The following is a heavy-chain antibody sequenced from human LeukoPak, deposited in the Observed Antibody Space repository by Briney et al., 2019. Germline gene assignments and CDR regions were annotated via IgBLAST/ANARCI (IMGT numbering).Heavy chain of an antibody. CDR2: INPSGGST. D-gene: IGHD2-15*01. CDR3: AKAPVTTCSGAYCYPFDY. V-gene: IGHV1-46*01. CDR1: GYTFTSYY. Sequence: ASVKVSCKASGYTFTSYYIHWVRQAPGQGLEWMGIINPSGGSTTYAQKFQGRVTMTRDMSTRTLYMELSSLRSEDTAFYYCAKAPVTTCSGAYCYPFDYWGQGTLVTVSS. J-gene: IGHJ4*02.